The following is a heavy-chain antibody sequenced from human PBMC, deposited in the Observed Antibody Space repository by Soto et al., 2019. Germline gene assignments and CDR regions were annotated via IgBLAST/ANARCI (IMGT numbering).Heavy chain of an antibody. D-gene: IGHD4-4*01. CDR3: AKARYDYSYLPRYYLDY. J-gene: IGHJ4*02. Sequence: QVQLVESGGGVVQPGRSLRLSCAASGFTFSSYGMHWVRQAPGKGLEWVAVIAYDGSNKYYADSVKGRFTISRDNYKNTRSLQRNSLRAEDRAVSYCAKARYDYSYLPRYYLDYWGQGTLGTFSA. CDR1: GFTFSSYG. V-gene: IGHV3-30*18. CDR2: IAYDGSNK.